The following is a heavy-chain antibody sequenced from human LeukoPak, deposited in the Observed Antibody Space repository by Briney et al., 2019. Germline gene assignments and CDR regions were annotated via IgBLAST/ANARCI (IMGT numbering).Heavy chain of an antibody. CDR3: ARESLVVVAATGDYYYYMDV. CDR1: GFTFSSYS. J-gene: IGHJ6*03. D-gene: IGHD2-15*01. V-gene: IGHV3-21*01. Sequence: GGSLRLSCAASGFTFSSYSMNWVRQAPGKGLEWVSSISSSSYIYYADSVKGRFTISRDNAKNSLYLQMNSLRAEDTAVYYCARESLVVVAATGDYYYYMDVWGKGTTVTVSS. CDR2: ISSSSYI.